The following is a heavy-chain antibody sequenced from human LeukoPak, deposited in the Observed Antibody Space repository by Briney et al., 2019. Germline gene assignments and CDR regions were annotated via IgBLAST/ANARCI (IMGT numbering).Heavy chain of an antibody. CDR1: GYTFTSYD. D-gene: IGHD1-26*01. CDR2: MNPKSGKT. Sequence: SVKVSCKTSGYTFTSYDINWVRQATGQGREWMGWMNPKSGKTGYAQKFQGRVTMTRDTSISTAYMELSRLRSDDTAVYYCARDMDSGPDFFDYWGLGTLVTVSS. V-gene: IGHV1-8*01. J-gene: IGHJ4*02. CDR3: ARDMDSGPDFFDY.